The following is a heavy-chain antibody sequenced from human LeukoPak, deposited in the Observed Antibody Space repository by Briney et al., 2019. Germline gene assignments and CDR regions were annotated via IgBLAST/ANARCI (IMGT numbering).Heavy chain of an antibody. CDR2: INPNSGGT. J-gene: IGHJ4*02. Sequence: ASVKVSCKASGYTFTGYYMHWVRQAPGQGLERMGRINPNSGGTNYAQKFQGRVTMTRNTSISTAYMELSRLRSDDTAVYYCASSPTYCGGDCYSFDYWGQGTLVTVSS. V-gene: IGHV1-2*06. D-gene: IGHD2-21*02. CDR1: GYTFTGYY. CDR3: ASSPTYCGGDCYSFDY.